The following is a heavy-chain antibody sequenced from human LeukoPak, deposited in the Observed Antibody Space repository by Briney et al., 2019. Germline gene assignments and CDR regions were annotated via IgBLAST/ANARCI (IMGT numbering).Heavy chain of an antibody. D-gene: IGHD2-2*01. J-gene: IGHJ4*02. CDR1: GYTFSDYY. CDR3: ARVVGLQDIVAVPAAVLFDY. CDR2: INPLSGGT. Sequence: GASVKVSCKASGYTFSDYYMHWVRQAPGQGLEWMGWINPLSGGTNYAQKFQGRVTMTRDTSISTAYMELSRLISGDTAVYYCARVVGLQDIVAVPAAVLFDYWGQGTLVTVSS. V-gene: IGHV1-2*02.